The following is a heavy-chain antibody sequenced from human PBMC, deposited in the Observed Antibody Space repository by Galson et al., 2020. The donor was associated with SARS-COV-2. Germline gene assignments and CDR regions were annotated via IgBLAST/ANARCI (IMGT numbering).Heavy chain of an antibody. CDR2: ISGAGSYT. V-gene: IGHV3-11*06. CDR1: GFTFSDVY. J-gene: IGHJ6*02. D-gene: IGHD1-26*01. CDR3: TRDPEVGASLYFYGLDV. Sequence: GGSLRLSCAASGFTFSDVYMSWIRQTPGKGPEWISYISGAGSYTDYADSVKGRFTISRDNAKNSVYLQMNSLRAEDTAVYYCTRDPEVGASLYFYGLDVWGQGTTVTVSS.